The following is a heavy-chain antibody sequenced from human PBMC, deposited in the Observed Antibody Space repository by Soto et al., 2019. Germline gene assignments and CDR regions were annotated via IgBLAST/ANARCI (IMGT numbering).Heavy chain of an antibody. V-gene: IGHV5-51*01. CDR3: ARPADYSDYIFSD. CDR2: IYPDDSDT. D-gene: IGHD4-17*01. CDR1: GYSFTSYW. J-gene: IGHJ4*02. Sequence: EVQLVQSGAEVKKPGESLKISCSGSGYSFTSYWIGWVRQMPGKGLEWMGGIYPDDSDTKYSPSFHGRVTISADKSIRTAYLQWSSLKASDTAMYYCARPADYSDYIFSDWGQGTLVTVSS.